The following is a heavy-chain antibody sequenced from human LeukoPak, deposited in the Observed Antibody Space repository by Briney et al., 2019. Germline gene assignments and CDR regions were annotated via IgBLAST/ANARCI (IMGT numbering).Heavy chain of an antibody. Sequence: ASVKVSCKVSGYTLTELSMHWVRQAPGKGLEWMGGFDPEDGETIYAQKFQGRVTMTEDTSTDTAYMGLSSLRSEDTAVYYCATGAATKDAFDIWGQGTMVTVSS. CDR2: FDPEDGET. V-gene: IGHV1-24*01. D-gene: IGHD2-15*01. CDR3: ATGAATKDAFDI. J-gene: IGHJ3*02. CDR1: GYTLTELS.